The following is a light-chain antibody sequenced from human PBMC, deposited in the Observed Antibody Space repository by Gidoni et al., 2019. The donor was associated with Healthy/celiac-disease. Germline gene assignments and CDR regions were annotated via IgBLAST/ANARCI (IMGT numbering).Light chain of an antibody. CDR3: CSYAGSYPWV. CDR1: SSDVGGYNY. V-gene: IGLV2-11*01. CDR2: DVS. Sequence: QSALTQPRSVSGSPGQSVTISCTGTSSDVGGYNYVSWYQQPPGKAPKLMIYDVSKRPSGVPDRFSGSKSCNTASLTISGLQAEDEADYYCCSYAGSYPWVFGGGTKLTVL. J-gene: IGLJ3*02.